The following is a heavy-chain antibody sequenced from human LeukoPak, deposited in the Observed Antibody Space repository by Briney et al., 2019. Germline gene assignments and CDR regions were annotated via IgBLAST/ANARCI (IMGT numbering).Heavy chain of an antibody. CDR2: ISQDGSEK. CDR1: GFTFNNYW. CDR3: ARAVGSRGCDY. Sequence: PGGSLRLSCAASGFTFNNYWLTWVRQAPGKGLEWVAKISQDGSEKYYVDSVKGRFTISRDSGKNSLYLQMNSLRVEDTDVYYCARAVGSRGCDYWGQGTLVTVSS. V-gene: IGHV3-7*01. D-gene: IGHD2-2*01. J-gene: IGHJ4*02.